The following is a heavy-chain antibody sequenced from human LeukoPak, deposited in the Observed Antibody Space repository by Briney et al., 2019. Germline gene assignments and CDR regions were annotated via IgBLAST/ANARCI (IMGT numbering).Heavy chain of an antibody. CDR2: AYHSGTA. V-gene: IGHV4-39*01. Sequence: PSETLSLTCTVSGGSISNSNYYWGWIRQPPGKGLEWIGSAYHSGTAYYNPSLKSRVTISVDTSKNQFSLRLNSVTAADTAVYYCAAVHYYYGMDVWGQGTTVTVSS. CDR3: AAVHYYYGMDV. CDR1: GGSISNSNYY. J-gene: IGHJ6*02.